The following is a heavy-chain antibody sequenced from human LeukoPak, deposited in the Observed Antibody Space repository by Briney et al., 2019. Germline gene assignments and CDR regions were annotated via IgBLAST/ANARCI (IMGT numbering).Heavy chain of an antibody. CDR1: XXXXXXXX. CDR2: IXGSGXYX. V-gene: IGHV3-11*06. Sequence: GGSLRLSCAAXXXXXXXXXXTXIXXXXXXXXXXVXXIXGSGXYXNYADSVXGXFTISRDNTKNSLYLQMSSLRAXDTAVYYCARGDRGDDSAEHWGRGTLVTVSS. J-gene: IGHJ1*01. CDR3: ARGDRGDDSAEH. D-gene: IGHD5-12*01.